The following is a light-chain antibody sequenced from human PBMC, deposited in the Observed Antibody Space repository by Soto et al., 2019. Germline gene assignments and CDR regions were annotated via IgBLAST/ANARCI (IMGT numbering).Light chain of an antibody. J-gene: IGKJ4*01. Sequence: EIVLTQSPGTLSLSPGERATLSCRASQSVSSSYLAWYQQKPGQPLRLLIYGASSRATGIPDRFSGSGSGTDFTLTITRLEPEDFAVYYCQHYRTSFGGGTKVEIK. CDR2: GAS. CDR3: QHYRTS. V-gene: IGKV3-20*01. CDR1: QSVSSSY.